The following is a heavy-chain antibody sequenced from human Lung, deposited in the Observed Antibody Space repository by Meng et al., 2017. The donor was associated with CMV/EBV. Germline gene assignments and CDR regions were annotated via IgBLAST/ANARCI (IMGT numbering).Heavy chain of an antibody. CDR3: AKDEAVYAISPFDY. V-gene: IGHV3-23*01. CDR1: GFTFSSYV. D-gene: IGHD2-8*01. CDR2: ISGSGGIT. J-gene: IGHJ4*02. Sequence: SCAASGFTFSSYVMSWVRQAPGKGLEWVSAISGSGGITYYADSVKGRFTISRDNSKNTLYLEINSLRAEDTAEYYCAKDEAVYAISPFDYWGQGXLVTVSS.